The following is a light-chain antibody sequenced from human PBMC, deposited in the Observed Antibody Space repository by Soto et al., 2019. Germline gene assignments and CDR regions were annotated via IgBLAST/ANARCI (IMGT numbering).Light chain of an antibody. J-gene: IGLJ1*01. CDR3: AAWDDSLNGRV. CDR1: SSDVGGHNY. Sequence: QSALTQPASVSGSPGQSITISCTGTSSDVGGHNYVSWYQQLPGTAPKLLIYYDNLRPSGVPDRISGSKSGTSASLAISGLQSDDEADYYCAAWDDSLNGRVFGTGTKLTVL. V-gene: IGLV1-44*01. CDR2: YDN.